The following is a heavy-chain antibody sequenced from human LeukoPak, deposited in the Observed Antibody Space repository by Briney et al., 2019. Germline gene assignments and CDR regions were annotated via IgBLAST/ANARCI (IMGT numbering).Heavy chain of an antibody. J-gene: IGHJ4*02. V-gene: IGHV1-46*01. D-gene: IGHD6-19*01. CDR2: INPSGGST. Sequence: ASVKVSCKASGYTFTSYYMHWVRQAPGQGLEWMGIINPSGGSTSYAQKFQGRVTMTRDTSTNTVYMELSSLRSEDTAVYYCARDPQWLVFDYWGQGTLVTVSS. CDR1: GYTFTSYY. CDR3: ARDPQWLVFDY.